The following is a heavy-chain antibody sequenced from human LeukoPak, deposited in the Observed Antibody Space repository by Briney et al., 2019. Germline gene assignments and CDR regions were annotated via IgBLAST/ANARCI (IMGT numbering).Heavy chain of an antibody. Sequence: PSETLSLTCTVSGGSVSPYYWSWIRQPPGKGLEYIGYIFYSGSTNYNPSLNSRVNISLDTSTNQSSLNLTSVTAADTAVYYCARGLRPYCTPDAFDIWGRGTVVTASS. CDR2: IFYSGST. CDR1: GGSVSPYY. V-gene: IGHV4-59*02. J-gene: IGHJ3*02. CDR3: ARGLRPYCTPDAFDI. D-gene: IGHD2-8*01.